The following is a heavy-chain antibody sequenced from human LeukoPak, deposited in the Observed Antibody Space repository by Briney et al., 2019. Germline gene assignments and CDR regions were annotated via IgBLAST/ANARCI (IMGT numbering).Heavy chain of an antibody. CDR1: GFTFSNYA. CDR3: AIAPPDQYQLLWRGLWDVSPE. Sequence: PGGSLRLSCAASGFTFSNYAMHWVRQAPSKGLEWVAVISYDGSNKYFADSVKGRFTISRDNSKNTLYLQMNSLRAEDTAVYYCAIAPPDQYQLLWRGLWDVSPEWGQGTLVTVSS. J-gene: IGHJ4*02. D-gene: IGHD2-2*01. CDR2: ISYDGSNK. V-gene: IGHV3-30-3*01.